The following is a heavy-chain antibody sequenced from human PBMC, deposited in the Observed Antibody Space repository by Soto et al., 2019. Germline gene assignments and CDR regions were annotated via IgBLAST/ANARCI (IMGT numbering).Heavy chain of an antibody. V-gene: IGHV3-30*18. Sequence: QVQLVESGGGVVQPGRSLRLSCAASGFTFSSYGMHWDRQAPGKGLEWVAVISYDGSNKYYADSVKGRFTISRDNSKNTLYLQMNSLRAEDTAVYYCAKETPTYYDFWSGYDGAFDIWGQGTMVTVSS. CDR3: AKETPTYYDFWSGYDGAFDI. CDR2: ISYDGSNK. CDR1: GFTFSSYG. J-gene: IGHJ3*02. D-gene: IGHD3-3*01.